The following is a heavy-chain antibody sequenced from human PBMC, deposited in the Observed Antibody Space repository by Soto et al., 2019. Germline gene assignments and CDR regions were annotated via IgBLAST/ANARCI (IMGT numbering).Heavy chain of an antibody. V-gene: IGHV1-18*01. J-gene: IGHJ4*02. CDR2: ISAYNGNT. Sequence: ASLKVSCKASHYTFSSYGVSWVRQAPGQGLEWMGWISAYNGNTDYTQKLQDRVTMTTDISTSTAYMELRSLRSDDTAVYYCARGLRGLHERSLGYWGQGTLVTVSS. CDR3: ARGLRGLHERSLGY. CDR1: HYTFSSYG. D-gene: IGHD3-10*01.